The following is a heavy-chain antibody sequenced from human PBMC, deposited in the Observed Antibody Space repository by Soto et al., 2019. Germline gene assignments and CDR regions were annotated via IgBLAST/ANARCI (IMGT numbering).Heavy chain of an antibody. V-gene: IGHV4-34*01. CDR3: ARGWVGGAVAGYYYYGMDV. CDR1: GGSFSGYY. D-gene: IGHD6-19*01. CDR2: INHSGST. Sequence: QVQLQQWGAGLLKPSETLSLTCAVYGGSFSGYYWSWIRQPPGQGLEWIGEINHSGSTNYNPSLKSRVTISVDPSKDQFSRKLSSVTAADTAVYYCARGWVGGAVAGYYYYGMDVWGQGTTVTVSS. J-gene: IGHJ6*02.